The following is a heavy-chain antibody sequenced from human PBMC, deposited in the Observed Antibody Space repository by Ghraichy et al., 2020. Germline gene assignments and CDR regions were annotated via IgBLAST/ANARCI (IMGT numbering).Heavy chain of an antibody. CDR2: INAGNGNT. Sequence: ASVKVSCKASGYTFTSYAMHWVRQAPGQRLEWMGWINAGNGNTKYSQKFQGRVTITRDTSASTAYMELSSLRSEDTAVYYCAREKFGLGASHSTYSHPPNYYYYMDVWGKGTTVTVSS. J-gene: IGHJ6*03. CDR3: AREKFGLGASHSTYSHPPNYYYYMDV. CDR1: GYTFTSYA. D-gene: IGHD3/OR15-3a*01. V-gene: IGHV1-3*01.